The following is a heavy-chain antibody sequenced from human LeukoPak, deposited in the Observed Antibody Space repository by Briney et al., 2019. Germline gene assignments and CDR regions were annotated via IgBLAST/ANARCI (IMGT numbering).Heavy chain of an antibody. CDR1: ERTFISYA. Sequence: SVKVSYTPSERTFISYAISWVRQAPGQGLEWMGRIIPILGIANYAQKFQGRVTITADKSTSTAYMELSSLRSEDTAVYYCASGGPQSSSRLYWGQGTLVTVSS. V-gene: IGHV1-69*04. D-gene: IGHD6-13*01. CDR2: IIPILGIA. J-gene: IGHJ4*02. CDR3: ASGGPQSSSRLY.